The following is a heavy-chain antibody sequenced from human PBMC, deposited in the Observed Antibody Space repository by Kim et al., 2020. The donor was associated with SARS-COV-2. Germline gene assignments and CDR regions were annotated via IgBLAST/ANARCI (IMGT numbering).Heavy chain of an antibody. D-gene: IGHD2-15*01. CDR1: GGSISSSSYY. V-gene: IGHV4-39*01. Sequence: SETLSLTCTVSGGSISSSSYYWGWIRQPPGKGLECIGSIYYSGSTYYNPSLKSRVTISVDTSKNQFSLKLSSVTAADTAVYYCARRTSLGYCSGGSCWSWFDPWGQGTLVTVSS. CDR2: IYYSGST. J-gene: IGHJ5*02. CDR3: ARRTSLGYCSGGSCWSWFDP.